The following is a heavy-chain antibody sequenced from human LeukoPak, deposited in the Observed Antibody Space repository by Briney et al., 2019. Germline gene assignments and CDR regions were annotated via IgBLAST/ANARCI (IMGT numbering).Heavy chain of an antibody. CDR2: IYHSGST. J-gene: IGHJ4*02. V-gene: IGHV4-38-2*02. CDR1: GYSISSGYY. Sequence: SETLSLTCTVSGYSISSGYYWGWIRQAPGKGLEWIGTIYHSGSTYYNPSLKSRVTMSVDTSKNQFSLKLSSVTAADTAVYYCARGDGFWNWGQGTLVTVSS. D-gene: IGHD3-3*01. CDR3: ARGDGFWN.